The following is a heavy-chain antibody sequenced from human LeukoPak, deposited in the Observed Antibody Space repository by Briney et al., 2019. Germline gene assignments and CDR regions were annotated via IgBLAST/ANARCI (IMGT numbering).Heavy chain of an antibody. CDR2: VSYEGKSQ. Sequence: GRSLRLSCATSGFTFSNYGMHWVRQAPGKGLEWVAVVSYEGKSQYYAHSVRGRFTISRDNSKNTLYLQMNSLRGEDAAVYYCAKEGTAQISTWYDYWGQGTLVTVS. D-gene: IGHD6-13*01. CDR1: GFTFSNYG. V-gene: IGHV3-30*18. J-gene: IGHJ4*02. CDR3: AKEGTAQISTWYDY.